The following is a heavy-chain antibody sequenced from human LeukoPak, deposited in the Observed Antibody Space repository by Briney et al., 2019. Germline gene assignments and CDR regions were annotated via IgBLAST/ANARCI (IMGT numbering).Heavy chain of an antibody. CDR1: GGSISSSSYY. D-gene: IGHD6-13*01. V-gene: IGHV4-39*07. CDR3: ARDGIAAAGTWSPHYYFDY. J-gene: IGHJ4*02. CDR2: IYYSGST. Sequence: SETLSLTCTVSGGSISSSSYYWGWIRQPPGKGLEWIGSIYYSGSTYYNPSLKSRVTISVDTSKNQFSLKLSSVTAADTAVYYCARDGIAAAGTWSPHYYFDYWGQGTLVTVSS.